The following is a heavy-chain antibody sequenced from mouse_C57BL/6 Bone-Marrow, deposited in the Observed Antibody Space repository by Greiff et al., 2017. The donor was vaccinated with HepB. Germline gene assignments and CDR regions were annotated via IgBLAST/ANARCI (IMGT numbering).Heavy chain of an antibody. CDR3: AYYGSSYLDFDD. CDR2: IYPGSGST. D-gene: IGHD1-1*01. J-gene: IGHJ1*03. CDR1: GYTFTSYW. Sequence: QVQLQQPGAELVKPGASVKMSCKASGYTFTSYWITWVKQRPGQGLEWIGDIYPGSGSTNYNEKFKSKATLTVDTSSSTAYMQLSSLTSEDSAVYYCAYYGSSYLDFDDWGTGTTVTVSS. V-gene: IGHV1-55*01.